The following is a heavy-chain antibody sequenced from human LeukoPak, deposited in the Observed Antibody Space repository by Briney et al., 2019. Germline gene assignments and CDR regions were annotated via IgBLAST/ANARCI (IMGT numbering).Heavy chain of an antibody. D-gene: IGHD6-13*01. CDR1: GFTFDDYA. CDR2: ISWNSGSI. CDR3: AKAYSWYYNNWFDP. Sequence: PGGSLRLSCAASGFTFDDYAMHWVRQAPGKGLEWVSGISWNSGSIGYADSVKGRFTLSRDNAKNSLYLQMNSLRAEDTALYYCAKAYSWYYNNWFDPWGQGTLVTVSS. V-gene: IGHV3-9*01. J-gene: IGHJ5*02.